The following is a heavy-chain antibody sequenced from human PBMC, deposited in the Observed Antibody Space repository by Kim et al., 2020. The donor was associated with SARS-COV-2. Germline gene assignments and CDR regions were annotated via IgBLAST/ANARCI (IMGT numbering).Heavy chain of an antibody. V-gene: IGHV6-1*01. J-gene: IGHJ6*02. CDR3: ARDPSGWARLVNQGYYYYGMDV. Sequence: SQTLSLTCAISGDSVSSNSAAWNWIRQSPSRGLEWLGRTYYRSMWYNDYAVSVKSRITINPDTSKNQFSLQLNSVTPEDTAVYYCARDPSGWARLVNQGYYYYGMDVWGQGTTVTVSS. CDR2: TYYRSMWYN. D-gene: IGHD6-19*01. CDR1: GDSVSSNSAA.